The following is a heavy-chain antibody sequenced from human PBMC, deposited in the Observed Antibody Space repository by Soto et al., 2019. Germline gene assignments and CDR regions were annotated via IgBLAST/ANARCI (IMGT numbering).Heavy chain of an antibody. CDR3: ARAGYCSGGSCYAYFDY. V-gene: IGHV1-18*01. D-gene: IGHD2-15*01. Sequence: ASVKVSCKASGYTXTSYGISWVRQAPGQGLEWMGWISAYNGNTNYAQKLQGRVTMTTDTSTSTAYMELRSLRSDDTAVYYCARAGYCSGGSCYAYFDYWGQGTLVTVSS. J-gene: IGHJ4*02. CDR1: GYTXTSYG. CDR2: ISAYNGNT.